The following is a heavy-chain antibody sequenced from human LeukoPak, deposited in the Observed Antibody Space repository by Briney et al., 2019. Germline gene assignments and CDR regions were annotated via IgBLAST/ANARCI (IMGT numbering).Heavy chain of an antibody. D-gene: IGHD2-21*01. J-gene: IGHJ4*02. CDR2: IKQDGSLD. Sequence: GGSLRLSCVGSGFTFENYWMHWVRQAPGKGPEWVANIKQDGSLDHYMDSVKGRFTISRDNANSSLILQMDSPRAEDTAVYYCARWTGVIDSWGQGTLVTVSS. CDR3: ARWTGVIDS. V-gene: IGHV3-7*01. CDR1: GFTFENYW.